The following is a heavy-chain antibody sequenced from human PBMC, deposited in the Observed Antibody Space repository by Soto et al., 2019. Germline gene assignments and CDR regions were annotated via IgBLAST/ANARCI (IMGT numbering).Heavy chain of an antibody. J-gene: IGHJ4*02. CDR2: ITNTGGDA. D-gene: IGHD3-10*01. CDR3: ARASGESYPGSRVFDS. V-gene: IGHV3-23*01. CDR1: GFTFSSNA. Sequence: EVQLLESGGDLVQPGGSLRLSCAASGFTFSSNAMTWVRQAPGKGLEWVSVITNTGGDALYADSVKGRFTISRDNSKTTLYLQMNGLRAEDTAMYYCARASGESYPGSRVFDSWGQGTRVTVSS.